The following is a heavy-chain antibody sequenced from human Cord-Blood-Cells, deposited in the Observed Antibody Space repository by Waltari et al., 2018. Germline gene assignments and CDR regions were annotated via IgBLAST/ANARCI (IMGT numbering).Heavy chain of an antibody. CDR3: ARPQGICSGGSCYSDAFDI. CDR2: IYYSGST. D-gene: IGHD2-15*01. V-gene: IGHV4-39*01. Sequence: QLQLQESGSGLVKPSETLSLTCPVSGGSISRSSYHWRWLRQPPGKVLEWIGSIYYSGSTYYNPSLKSRVTISVDTSKNQFSLKLSSVTAADTAVYYCARPQGICSGGSCYSDAFDIWGQGTMVTVSS. J-gene: IGHJ3*02. CDR1: GGSISRSSYH.